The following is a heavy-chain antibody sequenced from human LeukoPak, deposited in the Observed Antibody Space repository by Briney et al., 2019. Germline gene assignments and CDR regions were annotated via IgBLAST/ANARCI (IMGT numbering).Heavy chain of an antibody. J-gene: IGHJ4*02. CDR3: ARTLPGGVVDY. V-gene: IGHV1-8*03. CDR1: GYTFTSYD. CDR2: MNPNSANT. D-gene: IGHD1-14*01. Sequence: ASVKVSCKASGYTFTSYDINWVRQATGQGLEWMGWMNPNSANTGYAQTFHVRVTISRDTSKSTAYMELSSLRSGDTAVYYCARTLPGGVVDYWGQGTLVTVSS.